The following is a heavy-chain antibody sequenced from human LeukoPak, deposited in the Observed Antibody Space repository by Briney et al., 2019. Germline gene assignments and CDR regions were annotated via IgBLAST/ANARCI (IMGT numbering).Heavy chain of an antibody. CDR2: IYPGDSDT. Sequence: GESLKISCKGSGYSFTSYWIGWVRPMPGKGLEWMGIIYPGDSDTRYSPSFQGQVTISADKSISTAYLQWRSLKASDTAMYYCARSYYYDSSGYYAEDAFDIWGQGTTVTVSS. V-gene: IGHV5-51*01. CDR1: GYSFTSYW. CDR3: ARSYYYDSSGYYAEDAFDI. D-gene: IGHD3-22*01. J-gene: IGHJ3*02.